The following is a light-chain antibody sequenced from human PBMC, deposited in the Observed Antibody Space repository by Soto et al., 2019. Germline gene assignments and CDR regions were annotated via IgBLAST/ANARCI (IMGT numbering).Light chain of an antibody. CDR2: EVS. J-gene: IGLJ2*01. Sequence: QSALTQPASVSGSPGQSITISCTGTSSDVGGYNYVSWYQQHPGKAPKLMIYEVSNRPSGVSNRFSGSKSGNTASLTISGLQAEDEADYYWSSYTSSSTVVFGGGPKLTVL. CDR1: SSDVGGYNY. V-gene: IGLV2-14*01. CDR3: SSYTSSSTVV.